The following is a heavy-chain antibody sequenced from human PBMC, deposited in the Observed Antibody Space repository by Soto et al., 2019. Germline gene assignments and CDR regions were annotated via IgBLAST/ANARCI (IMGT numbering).Heavy chain of an antibody. Sequence: EVQLVESGGGLVQPGGSLKLSCAASGFTFSGSAMHWVRQASGKGLEWVGRIRSKANSYATAYAASVKGRFTISRDDSKNTAYLQMNSLKTEDTAVYYCTRHRPYYYGMDVWGQGTTVTVSS. V-gene: IGHV3-73*02. CDR3: TRHRPYYYGMDV. CDR2: IRSKANSYAT. J-gene: IGHJ6*02. CDR1: GFTFSGSA.